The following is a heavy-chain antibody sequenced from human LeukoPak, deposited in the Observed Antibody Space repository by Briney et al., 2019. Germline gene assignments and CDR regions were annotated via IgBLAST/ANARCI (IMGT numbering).Heavy chain of an antibody. CDR3: VKEGLYEAARQYYFDY. CDR1: GFTFSSYA. J-gene: IGHJ4*02. V-gene: IGHV3-64D*09. Sequence: PGGSLRLSCSASGFTFSSYAMHWVRQAPGKGLEYVSTISGNGGSTYYADSVKGRFTISRDNSKNTLYLQMSSLRAEDTAVYYCVKEGLYEAARQYYFDYWGQGTLVTVSS. D-gene: IGHD6-6*01. CDR2: ISGNGGST.